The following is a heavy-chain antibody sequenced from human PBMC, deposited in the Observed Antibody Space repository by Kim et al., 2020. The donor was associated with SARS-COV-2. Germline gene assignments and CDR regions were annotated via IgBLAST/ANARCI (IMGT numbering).Heavy chain of an antibody. V-gene: IGHV4-4*02. J-gene: IGHJ6*02. D-gene: IGHD6-19*01. CDR3: ARVCRSGWCGGYYGMDV. Sequence: LTSRVTISVDKSKNQFSLKLSSVTAADTAVYYCARVCRSGWCGGYYGMDVWGQGTTVTVSS.